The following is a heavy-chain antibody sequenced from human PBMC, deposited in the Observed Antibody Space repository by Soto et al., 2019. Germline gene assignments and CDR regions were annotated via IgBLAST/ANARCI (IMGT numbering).Heavy chain of an antibody. CDR1: GYTFTSYD. D-gene: IGHD2-21*02. CDR3: ARGAVTHGYYCGMDV. Sequence: GASVKVSCKASGYTFTSYDINWVRQATGQGLEWMGWMNPNSGNTGYAQKFQGRVTMTRNTSISTAYMELSSLRSEDTAVYYCARGAVTHGYYCGMDVWGQGTTVTVSS. V-gene: IGHV1-8*01. CDR2: MNPNSGNT. J-gene: IGHJ6*02.